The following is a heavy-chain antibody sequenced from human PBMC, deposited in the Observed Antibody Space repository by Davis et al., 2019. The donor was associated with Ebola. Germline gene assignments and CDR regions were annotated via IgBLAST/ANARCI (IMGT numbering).Heavy chain of an antibody. CDR2: INPSGGST. V-gene: IGHV1-46*01. CDR3: AKDSSSWYLVGYFDY. J-gene: IGHJ4*02. CDR1: GYTFTSYY. Sequence: ASVKVSCKASGYTFTSYYMHWVRQAPGQGLEWMGIINPSGGSTSYAQKFQGRVTMTRDTTTSTVYMELSSLRSEDTAVYYCAKDSSSWYLVGYFDYWGQGTLVTVSS. D-gene: IGHD6-13*01.